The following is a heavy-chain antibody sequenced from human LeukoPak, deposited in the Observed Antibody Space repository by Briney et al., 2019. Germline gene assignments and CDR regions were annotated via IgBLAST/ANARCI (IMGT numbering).Heavy chain of an antibody. Sequence: PGRSLRLSCTASGFTFGDYAMSWVRQAPGKGLEWVGFIRSKAYGGTTEYAASVKGRFTISRDDSKSIAYLQMNSLKTEDTAVYYCTRDRAGAPHTSPFDYWGQGTLVTVSS. J-gene: IGHJ4*02. CDR1: GFTFGDYA. CDR2: IRSKAYGGTT. CDR3: TRDRAGAPHTSPFDY. V-gene: IGHV3-49*04. D-gene: IGHD1-26*01.